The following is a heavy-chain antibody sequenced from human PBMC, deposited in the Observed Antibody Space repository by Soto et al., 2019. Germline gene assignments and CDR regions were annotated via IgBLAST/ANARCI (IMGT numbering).Heavy chain of an antibody. CDR1: GGTFSSYA. CDR3: ASRFYYDSSGYYHPDAFDI. D-gene: IGHD3-22*01. V-gene: IGHV1-69*13. CDR2: IIPIFGTA. J-gene: IGHJ3*02. Sequence: GASVKVSCKASGGTFSSYAISWVRQAPGQGLEWMGGIIPIFGTANYAQKFQGRVTITADESTSTAYMELSSLRSEDTAVYYYASRFYYDSSGYYHPDAFDIWGQGTMVTVSS.